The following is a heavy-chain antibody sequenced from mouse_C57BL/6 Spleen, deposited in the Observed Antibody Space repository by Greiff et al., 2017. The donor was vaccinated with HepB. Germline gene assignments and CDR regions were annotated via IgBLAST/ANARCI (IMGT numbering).Heavy chain of an antibody. CDR3: ARSGNGYHTGGFDY. D-gene: IGHD2-2*01. CDR2: IYPGSGST. CDR1: GYTFTSYW. Sequence: VQLQQPGAELVKPGASVKMSCKASGYTFTSYWITWVKQRPGQGLEWIGDIYPGSGSTNYNEKFKSKATLTVDTSSSTAYMQLSSLTSEDSAVYYCARSGNGYHTGGFDYWGQGTTLTVSS. J-gene: IGHJ2*01. V-gene: IGHV1-55*01.